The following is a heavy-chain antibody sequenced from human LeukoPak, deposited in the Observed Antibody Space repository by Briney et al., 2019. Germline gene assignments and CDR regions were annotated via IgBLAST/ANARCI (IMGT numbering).Heavy chain of an antibody. CDR2: IYYNGSA. D-gene: IGHD3-22*01. Sequence: TSETLSLTCTVSGGSISSGGYSWTWIRQPPGKGLEWIGHIYYNGSAYYNPSLKSRVAISRDTSKNQFSLMLTSVTAADTAVYYCARGGYYYDTRGYYPTLDHWGQGTLVPVSS. V-gene: IGHV4-30-4*07. J-gene: IGHJ4*02. CDR3: ARGGYYYDTRGYYPTLDH. CDR1: GGSISSGGYS.